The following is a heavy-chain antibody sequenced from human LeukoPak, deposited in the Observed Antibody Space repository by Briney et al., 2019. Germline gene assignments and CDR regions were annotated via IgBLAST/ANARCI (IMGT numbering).Heavy chain of an antibody. CDR2: IYHSGST. CDR3: AKNSATPSYYFDY. Sequence: SGTLSLICAVSGGSISSSNWWSWVRQPPGKGLEWIGEIYHSGSTNYNPSLKSRVTISVDKSKNQFSLKLSSVTAADTAVYYCAKNSATPSYYFDYWGQGTLVTVPS. CDR1: GGSISSSNW. D-gene: IGHD2-21*01. J-gene: IGHJ4*02. V-gene: IGHV4-4*02.